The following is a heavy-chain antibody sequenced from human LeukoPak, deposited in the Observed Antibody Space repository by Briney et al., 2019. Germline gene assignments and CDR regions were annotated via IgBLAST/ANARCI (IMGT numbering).Heavy chain of an antibody. CDR1: GFSFSTFG. CDR3: AKGHVTWGNRYFDH. V-gene: IGHV3-30*02. Sequence: PGGSLRLSCAASGFSFSTFGMHWVRQAPGKGLEWVAFIGHDGSKIYYADSVQGRFTISRDNSKNTLYLEMNSLSGEDTALYYCAKGHVTWGNRYFDHWGQGTLGTVSS. D-gene: IGHD3-16*01. J-gene: IGHJ4*02. CDR2: IGHDGSKI.